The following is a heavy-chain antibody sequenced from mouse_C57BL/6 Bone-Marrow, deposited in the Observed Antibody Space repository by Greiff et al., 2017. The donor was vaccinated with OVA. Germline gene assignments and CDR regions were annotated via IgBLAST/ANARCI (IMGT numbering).Heavy chain of an antibody. J-gene: IGHJ2*01. CDR2: ISSGGDYI. CDR3: TRDGYYGSSYEGLDY. Sequence: EVQRVESGEGLVKPGGSLKLSCAASGFTFSSYAMSWVRQTPEKRLEWVAYISSGGDYIYYADTVKGRFTISRDNARNTLYLQMSSLKSEDTAMYYCTRDGYYGSSYEGLDYWGQGTTLTVSS. CDR1: GFTFSSYA. V-gene: IGHV5-9-1*02. D-gene: IGHD1-1*01.